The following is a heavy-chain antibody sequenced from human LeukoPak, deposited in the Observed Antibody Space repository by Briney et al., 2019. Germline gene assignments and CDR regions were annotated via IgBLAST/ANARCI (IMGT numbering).Heavy chain of an antibody. V-gene: IGHV3-7*01. Sequence: GGSLRLSCVTSGFTFSSHWMSWVRQAPGKGLEWVGNTREDGSEKYYTDSLKGRFTTFRDNAKNSLFLQMNNLRAEDTAVYYCVRETQSGVTDFDNWGQGTLVTVSS. CDR2: TREDGSEK. D-gene: IGHD2-8*01. J-gene: IGHJ4*02. CDR1: GFTFSSHW. CDR3: VRETQSGVTDFDN.